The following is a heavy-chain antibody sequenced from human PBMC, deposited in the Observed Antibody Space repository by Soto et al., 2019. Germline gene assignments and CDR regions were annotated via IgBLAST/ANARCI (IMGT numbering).Heavy chain of an antibody. Sequence: QVPLQESGPGLVKPSETLSLTCTVSGGSISSDYYYWRWIRQPPGRGLEWIGYIYYSGRTSYNPSRESPLIISVNTQKNQFSLGLSSVTAADTAAYYCARAGGTADFNFESWGQGILVSVSS. D-gene: IGHD6-25*01. CDR2: IYYSGRT. V-gene: IGHV4-30-4*01. CDR3: ARAGGTADFNFES. J-gene: IGHJ5*01. CDR1: GGSISSDYYY.